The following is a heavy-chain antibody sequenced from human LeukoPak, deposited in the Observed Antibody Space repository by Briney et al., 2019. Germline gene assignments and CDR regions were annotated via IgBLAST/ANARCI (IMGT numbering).Heavy chain of an antibody. J-gene: IGHJ4*02. Sequence: GRSLRLSCAASGFTFSTYWMTWVRQAPGKGLEWVANIKQDGSQKYYVDSVKGRFTISRDNAKNSLYLQMNSLRAEDTAVYYCVRLRCTSTSCFFDYWGQGTLVTVSS. D-gene: IGHD2-2*01. CDR2: IKQDGSQK. CDR3: VRLRCTSTSCFFDY. V-gene: IGHV3-7*01. CDR1: GFTFSTYW.